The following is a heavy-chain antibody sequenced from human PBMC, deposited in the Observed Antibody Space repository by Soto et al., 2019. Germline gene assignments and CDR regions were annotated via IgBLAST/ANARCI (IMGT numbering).Heavy chain of an antibody. CDR3: ARYKNAFDI. Sequence: EVQLVESGGGLVKPGGSLRLSCAASGFTFSSYSMNWVRQAPGKGLEWVSSISSSSSYIYYADSVKGRFTISRDNAKNSLYLQMKSLRAEDTVVYYCARYKNAFDIWGQGTMVTVSS. V-gene: IGHV3-21*01. CDR1: GFTFSSYS. J-gene: IGHJ3*02. CDR2: ISSSSSYI. D-gene: IGHD1-1*01.